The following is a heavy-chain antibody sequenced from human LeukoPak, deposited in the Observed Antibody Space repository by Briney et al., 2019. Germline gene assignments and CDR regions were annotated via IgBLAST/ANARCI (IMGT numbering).Heavy chain of an antibody. CDR1: GLTFSSYN. CDR3: AKGYDYRSWAGSFDY. Sequence: GGSLRLSCAASGLTFSSYNMHWVRQAPGKGLEWVAVISYDGNHKYYADSVKGRFTISRDNSKNTLYLQMNGLRADDTAVYYCAKGYDYRSWAGSFDYWGQGTLVTVSS. D-gene: IGHD4-11*01. J-gene: IGHJ4*02. CDR2: ISYDGNHK. V-gene: IGHV3-30*18.